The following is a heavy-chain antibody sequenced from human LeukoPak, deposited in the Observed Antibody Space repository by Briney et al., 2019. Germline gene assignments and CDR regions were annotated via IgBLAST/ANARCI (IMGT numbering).Heavy chain of an antibody. J-gene: IGHJ5*02. Sequence: SETLSLTCAVYGGSFSGYYWSWIRQPPGKGLEWIGEINHSGSTNYNPSLKSRVTMSVDTSKNQFSLKLSSVTAADTAVYYCARGLRGIAAAGTRVNWFDPWGQGTLVTVSS. CDR2: INHSGST. CDR3: ARGLRGIAAAGTRVNWFDP. CDR1: GGSFSGYY. D-gene: IGHD6-13*01. V-gene: IGHV4-34*01.